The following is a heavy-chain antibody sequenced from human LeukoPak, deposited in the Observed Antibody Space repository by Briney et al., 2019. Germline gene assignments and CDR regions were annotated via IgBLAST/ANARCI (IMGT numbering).Heavy chain of an antibody. CDR1: GYTFTGYY. CDR2: INPNSGGT. CDR3: ARNDYSNYVGYWYLDL. Sequence: GASVKVSCKASGYTFTGYYMHWVRQAPGQGLEWMGWINPNSGGTNYAQKFQGRVTMTRDTSISTAYMELSRLRSDDTAVYCCARNDYSNYVGYWYLDLWGRGTLVTVSS. J-gene: IGHJ2*01. D-gene: IGHD4-11*01. V-gene: IGHV1-2*02.